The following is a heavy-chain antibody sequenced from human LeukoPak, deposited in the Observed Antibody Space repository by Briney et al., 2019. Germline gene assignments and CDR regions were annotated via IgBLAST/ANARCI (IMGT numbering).Heavy chain of an antibody. CDR3: AHRLVGNDFWSGYWPWDYYYGMDV. CDR2: IYWNDDK. Sequence: SGPTLVNPTQTLTLTCTFSGFSLSTSGVGVGWIRQPPGKALEWLALIYWNDDKRYSPSLKSRLTITKDTSKNQVVLTMTNMDPVDTATYYCAHRLVGNDFWSGYWPWDYYYGMDVWGQGTTVTVSS. CDR1: GFSLSTSGVG. D-gene: IGHD3-3*01. V-gene: IGHV2-5*01. J-gene: IGHJ6*02.